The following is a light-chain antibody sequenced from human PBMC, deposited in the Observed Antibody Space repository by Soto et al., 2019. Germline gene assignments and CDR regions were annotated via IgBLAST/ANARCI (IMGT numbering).Light chain of an antibody. Sequence: ETVLTQSPGTLSLSPGERATLSCRASQSVGSTYLAWYQQKPGQAPRVLIYGTSSRATGIPDRFSGSGSGTDFTLTISRLEPEDFAVYYCQQYISSPRTFGQGTKVDNK. CDR2: GTS. CDR3: QQYISSPRT. V-gene: IGKV3-20*01. J-gene: IGKJ1*01. CDR1: QSVGSTY.